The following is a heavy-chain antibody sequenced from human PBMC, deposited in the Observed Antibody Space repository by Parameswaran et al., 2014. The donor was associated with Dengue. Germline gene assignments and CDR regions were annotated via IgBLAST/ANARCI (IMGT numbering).Heavy chain of an antibody. J-gene: IGHJ6*02. CDR3: SAVSGTTDNYYYYAMDV. Sequence: VRQMPGKGLEWVSYISSSGINIYYADSVKGRFTISRDNAKKSLYLQMNSLRAEDTAVYYCSAVSGTTDNYYYYAMDVWGQGTTVTVSS. D-gene: IGHD1-7*01. CDR2: ISSSGINI. V-gene: IGHV3-48*03.